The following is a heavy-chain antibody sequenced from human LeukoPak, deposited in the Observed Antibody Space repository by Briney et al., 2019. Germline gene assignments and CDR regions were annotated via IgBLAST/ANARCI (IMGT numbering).Heavy chain of an antibody. D-gene: IGHD2-2*01. CDR3: ARDFRVEHIVVVPAAMPANSSSWPLDY. CDR2: IEQDGSEK. J-gene: IGHJ4*02. Sequence: GGSLRLSCAASGFTFSSYWMSWLRQAPGKGLEWVANIEQDGSEKYYVDSVKGRFTISRDNAKNSLYLQMNSLRAEDTAVYYCARDFRVEHIVVVPAAMPANSSSWPLDYWGQGTLVTVSS. CDR1: GFTFSSYW. V-gene: IGHV3-7*01.